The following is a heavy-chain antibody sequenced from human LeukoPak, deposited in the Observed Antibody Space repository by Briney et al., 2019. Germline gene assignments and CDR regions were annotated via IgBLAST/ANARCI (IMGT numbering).Heavy chain of an antibody. D-gene: IGHD2-15*01. Sequence: SETLSLTCAVYCGSFSDYYWSWIRQPPGKGLEWIGEINHSGSTNYNPSLKSRVTISVDTSKNQFSLKLSSVTAADTVVYYCARHYCSGGSCYLHFDYWGQGTLVTVSS. CDR2: INHSGST. V-gene: IGHV4-34*01. CDR1: CGSFSDYY. CDR3: ARHYCSGGSCYLHFDY. J-gene: IGHJ4*02.